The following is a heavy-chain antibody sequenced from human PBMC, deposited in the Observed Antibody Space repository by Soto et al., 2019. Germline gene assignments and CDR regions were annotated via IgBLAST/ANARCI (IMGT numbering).Heavy chain of an antibody. CDR1: GYTFTSYY. J-gene: IGHJ4*02. CDR2: INPSGGST. Sequence: GASVKVSCKASGYTFTSYYMHWVRQAPGQGLEWMGIINPSGGSTSYAQKFQGRVTMTRDTSTSTVYMELSSLRSEDTAVYYCARDIVVVPAALYYFDYWGQGTLVTVSS. D-gene: IGHD2-2*01. CDR3: ARDIVVVPAALYYFDY. V-gene: IGHV1-46*03.